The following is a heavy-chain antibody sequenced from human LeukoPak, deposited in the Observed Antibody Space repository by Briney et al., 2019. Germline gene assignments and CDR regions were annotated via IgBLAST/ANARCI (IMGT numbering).Heavy chain of an antibody. V-gene: IGHV1-2*06. J-gene: IGHJ5*01. CDR2: INSNSGGT. D-gene: IGHD3-22*01. Sequence: ASVTVSFKASGYRFSDYYMHWVRQAPGQGLEWMGRINSNSGGTGFAEKFRGRVTMTRDTSISTAYMELSRLTSDDTAVYYCARAGGTYYYESSGYYYQNWFDSWGQGTLVTVSS. CDR1: GYRFSDYY. CDR3: ARAGGTYYYESSGYYYQNWFDS.